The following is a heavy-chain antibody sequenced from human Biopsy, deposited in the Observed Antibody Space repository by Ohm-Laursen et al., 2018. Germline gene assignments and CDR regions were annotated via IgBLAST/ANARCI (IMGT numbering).Heavy chain of an antibody. Sequence: SSVKASCKASGRAFTNYAINWVRQAPGHGLEWMGGIITVSETAGYAERFQGRVTITADVTTTTAYMDLSGLRSKDTAVYYCVAYPSSGFFENNDDFAMDVWGQGTTVIASS. D-gene: IGHD6-19*01. CDR1: GRAFTNYA. J-gene: IGHJ6*02. V-gene: IGHV1-69*01. CDR2: IITVSETA. CDR3: VAYPSSGFFENNDDFAMDV.